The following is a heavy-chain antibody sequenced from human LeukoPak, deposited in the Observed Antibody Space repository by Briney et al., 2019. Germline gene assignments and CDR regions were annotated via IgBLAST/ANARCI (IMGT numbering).Heavy chain of an antibody. CDR2: INPNSGGT. CDR3: ARDLLTMVRGVIITAFDY. CDR1: GYTFTGYY. J-gene: IGHJ4*02. Sequence: GASVKVSCKASGYTFTGYYMHWVRQAPGQGLEWMGWINPNSGGTNYAQKFQGRVTMTRDTSISTAYMELSRLRSGDTAVYYCARDLLTMVRGVIITAFDYWGQGTLVTVSS. V-gene: IGHV1-2*02. D-gene: IGHD3-10*01.